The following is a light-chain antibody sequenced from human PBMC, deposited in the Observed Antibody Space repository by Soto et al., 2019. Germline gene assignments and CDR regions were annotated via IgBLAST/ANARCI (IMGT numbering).Light chain of an antibody. V-gene: IGLV2-11*01. J-gene: IGLJ3*02. CDR3: CSYAGRPWV. Sequence: QSALTQPRSVSGSPGQSVTISCTGTSSDVGGYNYVSWYQQHPGKAPKLMIYDVSQGPSGVPDRFSGSKSGNTASLTISGLQAEDEADYYCCSYAGRPWVFGGGTKLTVL. CDR2: DVS. CDR1: SSDVGGYNY.